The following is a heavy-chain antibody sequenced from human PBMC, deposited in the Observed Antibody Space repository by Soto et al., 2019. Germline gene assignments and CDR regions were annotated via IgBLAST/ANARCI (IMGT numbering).Heavy chain of an antibody. CDR1: GFTFSSYA. CDR2: ISGSGGST. Sequence: GESLKISCAASGFTFSSYAMSWVRQAPGKGLEWVSAISGSGGSTYYADSVKGRFTISRDNSKNTLYLQMNSLRAEDTAVYYCARPGDYYDSSGYYSPIDYWGQGTLVTVSS. CDR3: ARPGDYYDSSGYYSPIDY. D-gene: IGHD3-22*01. V-gene: IGHV3-23*01. J-gene: IGHJ4*02.